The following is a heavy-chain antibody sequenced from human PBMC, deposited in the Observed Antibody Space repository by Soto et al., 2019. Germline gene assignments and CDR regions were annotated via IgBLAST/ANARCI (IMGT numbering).Heavy chain of an antibody. CDR1: GGSFSGYF. CDR2: INHSGST. V-gene: IGHV4-34*01. J-gene: IGHJ4*02. Sequence: QVQLQQWGAGLLKPSETLSLTCAVYGGSFSGYFWSWIRQPPGKGLEWIGEINHSGSTNDNPSLKSRVTMSVDTSKNQFSLKLSSVTAADTAVYYCARGEQIIDYWGQGTLVTVSS. CDR3: ARGEQIIDY.